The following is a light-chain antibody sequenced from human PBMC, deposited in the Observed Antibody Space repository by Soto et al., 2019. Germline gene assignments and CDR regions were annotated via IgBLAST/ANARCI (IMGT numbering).Light chain of an antibody. J-gene: IGKJ2*01. CDR1: QSISSY. Sequence: DIQMTQSPSSLSASVGDRVTITCRASQSISSYLNWYQQKPGKAPKLLIYAASSLQSGVPSRFSGSGSATDFTLTISSLQPEDFATYYCQQIYSTPPYTFGQGTQLQIK. CDR3: QQIYSTPPYT. CDR2: AAS. V-gene: IGKV1-39*01.